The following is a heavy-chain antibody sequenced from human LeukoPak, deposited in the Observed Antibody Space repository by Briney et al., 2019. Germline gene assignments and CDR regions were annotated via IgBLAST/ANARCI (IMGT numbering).Heavy chain of an antibody. Sequence: ASVKVSCKASGYTFTSYYMHWVRQAPGQGLEWMGWINPNSGGTNYAQKFQGRVTMTRDTSISTAYMELSRLRSDDTAVYYCARLRRVSLRTTVYGMDVWGQGTTVTVSS. D-gene: IGHD1-7*01. V-gene: IGHV1-2*02. J-gene: IGHJ6*02. CDR2: INPNSGGT. CDR3: ARLRRVSLRTTVYGMDV. CDR1: GYTFTSYY.